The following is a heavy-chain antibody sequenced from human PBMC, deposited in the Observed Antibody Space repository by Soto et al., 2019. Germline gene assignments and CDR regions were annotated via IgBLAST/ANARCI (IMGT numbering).Heavy chain of an antibody. V-gene: IGHV1-18*01. D-gene: IGHD3-10*01. CDR1: GYTFTNYG. CDR3: AREGYYGSGSYNPRDMDV. J-gene: IGHJ6*02. CDR2: ISAYNGNT. Sequence: ASVKVSCKASGYTFTNYGISWVRQAPGQGLEWMGWISAYNGNTNYAQKVQGRVTMTTDTSTSTAYMELRSLRSDDTAVYYCAREGYYGSGSYNPRDMDVWGQETTVTVSS.